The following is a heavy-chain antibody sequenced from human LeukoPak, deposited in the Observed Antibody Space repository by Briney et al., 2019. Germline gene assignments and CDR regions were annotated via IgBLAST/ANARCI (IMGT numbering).Heavy chain of an antibody. J-gene: IGHJ4*02. Sequence: GGSLRLSCAASGFTVSDNYMSWFRQAPGKGLEWLSVIDSGGNTIYADSVRGRFTISRDNSKNTLHLQMDSLTIEDSALYYCARDHVVASGAVAYWGQGTLVTVSS. CDR3: ARDHVVASGAVAY. CDR1: GFTVSDNY. CDR2: IDSGGNT. V-gene: IGHV3-53*01. D-gene: IGHD2-15*01.